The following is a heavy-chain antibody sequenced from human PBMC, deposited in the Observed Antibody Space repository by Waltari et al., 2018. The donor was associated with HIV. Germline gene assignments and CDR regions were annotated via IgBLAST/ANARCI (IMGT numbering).Heavy chain of an antibody. V-gene: IGHV3-48*01. D-gene: IGHD2-21*02. CDR1: GFRFNDVN. CDR3: SREVTSSKVMNY. CDR2: ISGDTKTI. J-gene: IGHJ4*02. Sequence: ESGGGSVQPGKYLRLSCLTSGFRFNDVNMNWVRQAPGKGLEWIAYISGDTKTIYYANSIKGRFFVSRDNDKNSLYLQMNNLSIADTAKYYCSREVTSSKVMNYWGQGTPVLVS.